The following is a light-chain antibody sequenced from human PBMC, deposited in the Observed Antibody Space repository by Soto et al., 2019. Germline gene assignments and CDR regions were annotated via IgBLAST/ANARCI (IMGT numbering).Light chain of an antibody. V-gene: IGKV1-27*01. Sequence: DIQMTQSPSSLSASVGDRVTITCRAGQDINTFLACYQQKPEKVPKLLISAASTVQSGVPSRFSGSGTGTDFTLTISSLQPEDFATYYCQKYNSAPQTFGQGTKVDIK. CDR3: QKYNSAPQT. CDR1: QDINTF. CDR2: AAS. J-gene: IGKJ1*01.